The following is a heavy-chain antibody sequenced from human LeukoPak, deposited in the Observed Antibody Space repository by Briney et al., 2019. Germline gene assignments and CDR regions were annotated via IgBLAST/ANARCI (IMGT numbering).Heavy chain of an antibody. Sequence: TSETLSLTCAVSGGSISSYYWSWIRQPPRKGLEWIGYIYYSGSTNYNPSLKSRVTISVDTSKNQFSLKLSSVTAADTAVYYCARDRYSGSFPGYYYMDVWGKGTTVTVSS. CDR3: ARDRYSGSFPGYYYMDV. J-gene: IGHJ6*03. D-gene: IGHD1-26*01. CDR2: IYYSGST. V-gene: IGHV4-59*01. CDR1: GGSISSYY.